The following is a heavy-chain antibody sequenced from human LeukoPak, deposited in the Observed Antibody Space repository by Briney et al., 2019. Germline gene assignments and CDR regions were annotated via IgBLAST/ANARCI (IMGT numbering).Heavy chain of an antibody. CDR1: GFTFSSYG. Sequence: QPGGSLRLSCAASGFTFSSYGMSWVRQAPGKGLEWVSAISGSGGSTYYADSVKGRFTISRDNSKNTLYLQMNSLRAEDTAVYYCAKEGIVVVTAMYYFDYWGQGTLVTVSS. D-gene: IGHD2-21*02. CDR3: AKEGIVVVTAMYYFDY. V-gene: IGHV3-23*01. CDR2: ISGSGGST. J-gene: IGHJ4*02.